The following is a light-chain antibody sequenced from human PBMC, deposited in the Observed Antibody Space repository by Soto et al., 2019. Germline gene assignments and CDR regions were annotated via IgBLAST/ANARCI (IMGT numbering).Light chain of an antibody. CDR3: QQYNSWPPIT. Sequence: EIVMTQSPATLSVSPGERATLSCRASQSISSNLAWHQQKPGQAPRLLMFRTSSRATGFPARFSGSGSGTEYNLTISSLQSEDFVAYYCQQYNSWPPITFGQGTRLEIK. J-gene: IGKJ5*01. V-gene: IGKV3-15*01. CDR2: RTS. CDR1: QSISSN.